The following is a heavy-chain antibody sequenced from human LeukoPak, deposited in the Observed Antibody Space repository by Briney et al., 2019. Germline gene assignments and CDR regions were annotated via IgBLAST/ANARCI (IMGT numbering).Heavy chain of an antibody. Sequence: AGGSLRLSCAASGFTFSGYGMSWVRQAPGKGLKWVSAISGSGGSTYYADSVKGRITISRDNSKNTLYLQMNSLRSEDTAVYYCAKDRDGDWAVDYWGHGTLVSVSS. CDR2: ISGSGGST. J-gene: IGHJ4*01. CDR3: AKDRDGDWAVDY. CDR1: GFTFSGYG. V-gene: IGHV3-23*01. D-gene: IGHD4-17*01.